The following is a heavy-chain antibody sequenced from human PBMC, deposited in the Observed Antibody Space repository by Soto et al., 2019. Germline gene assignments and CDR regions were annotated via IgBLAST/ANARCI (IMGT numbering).Heavy chain of an antibody. CDR2: IIPIFGTA. D-gene: IGHD3-22*01. Sequence: SVKVSCKASGGTFSSYAISWVRQAPGQGLEWMGGIIPIFGTANYAQKFQGRVTITADKSTSTAYMELSSLRSEDTAVYYCAGAVITRYYFDYWGQGTLVTVSS. CDR1: GGTFSSYA. V-gene: IGHV1-69*06. J-gene: IGHJ4*02. CDR3: AGAVITRYYFDY.